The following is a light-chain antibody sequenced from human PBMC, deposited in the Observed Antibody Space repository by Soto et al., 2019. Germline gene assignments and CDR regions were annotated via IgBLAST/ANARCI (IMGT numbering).Light chain of an antibody. CDR1: QSISHW. J-gene: IGKJ1*01. Sequence: DIQMTQSPPTLSASVGDRVTITCRASQSISHWLAWYQQKPGKAPKLLIYDASSLESGVPSRFSGSGSGTDFTLTISSLQPEDFATYYCLQDYNYPWTFGQGTKVDIK. V-gene: IGKV1-5*01. CDR2: DAS. CDR3: LQDYNYPWT.